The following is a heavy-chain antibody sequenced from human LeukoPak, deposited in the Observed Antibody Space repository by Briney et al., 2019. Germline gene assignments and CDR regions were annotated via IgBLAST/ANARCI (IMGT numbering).Heavy chain of an antibody. CDR2: ISSSSSTI. CDR1: GFTFSSYW. J-gene: IGHJ6*03. V-gene: IGHV3-48*04. Sequence: GGSLRLSCAASGFTFSSYWMSWVRQAPGKGLEWVSYISSSSSTIYYADSAKGRFTISRDNAKNSMYLQMNSLRAEDTAVYYCARGVDYYYYYMDVWGKGTTVTVSS. CDR3: ARGVDYYYYYMDV.